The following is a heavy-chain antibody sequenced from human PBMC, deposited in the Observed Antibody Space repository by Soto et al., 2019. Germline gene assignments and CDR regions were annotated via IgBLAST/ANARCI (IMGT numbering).Heavy chain of an antibody. Sequence: EVQLVESGGGLVQPGRSLRLSCAASGFTFDDYAMHWVRQAPGKGMEWVTGISWNSGSIGYADSVKGRFTISRDNAKNCLYLQMNSLRTEDTALYYCAKDNSHYVDNFVFNNWGQGTLGTVSS. CDR1: GFTFDDYA. D-gene: IGHD4-17*01. V-gene: IGHV3-9*01. CDR2: ISWNSGSI. CDR3: AKDNSHYVDNFVFNN. J-gene: IGHJ4*02.